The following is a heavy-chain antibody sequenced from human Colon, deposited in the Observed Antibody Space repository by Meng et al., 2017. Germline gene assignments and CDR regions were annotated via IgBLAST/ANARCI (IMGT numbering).Heavy chain of an antibody. V-gene: IGHV4-4*02. CDR2: TSHSGST. Sequence: VAAQVAGPGWVKPSETLSLTWAVSGGSISRGDGWSWVRQPPGKGLEWIGETSHSGSTNYSPSLKSRVTISLDKSKNQLSLKLNSVTAADTAVYYCASSDYYRSDYWGQGTLVTVSS. D-gene: IGHD3-22*01. CDR1: GGSISRGDG. CDR3: ASSDYYRSDY. J-gene: IGHJ4*02.